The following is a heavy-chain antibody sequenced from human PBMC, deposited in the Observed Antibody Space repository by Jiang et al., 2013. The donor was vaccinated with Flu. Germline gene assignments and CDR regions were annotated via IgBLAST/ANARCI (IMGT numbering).Heavy chain of an antibody. CDR1: GGSISSYY. V-gene: IGHV4-59*01. CDR3: AREGRKGDYRFDP. D-gene: IGHD4-17*01. Sequence: PGLVKPSETLSLTCTVSGGSISSYYWSWIRQPPGKGLEWIGYIYYSGSTNYNPSLKSRVTISVDTSKNQFSLKLSSVTAADTAVYYCAREGRKGDYRFDPWGQGTLVTVSS. CDR2: IYYSGST. J-gene: IGHJ5*02.